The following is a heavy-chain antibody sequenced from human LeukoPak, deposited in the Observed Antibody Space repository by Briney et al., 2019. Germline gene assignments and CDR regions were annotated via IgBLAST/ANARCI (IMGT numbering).Heavy chain of an antibody. CDR3: ARASIAAPPWDY. Sequence: PSETLSLTCTDSGGSISSYYWSWIRQSPGKGLEWIGYIYYSGSTNYNPSLKSRVTISVDTSKNQFSLKLSSVTAADTAVYYCARASIAAPPWDYWGQGTLVTVSS. V-gene: IGHV4-59*01. CDR2: IYYSGST. D-gene: IGHD6-6*01. J-gene: IGHJ4*02. CDR1: GGSISSYY.